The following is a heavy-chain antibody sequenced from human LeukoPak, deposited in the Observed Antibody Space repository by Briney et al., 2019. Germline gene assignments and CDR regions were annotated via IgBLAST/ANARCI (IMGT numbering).Heavy chain of an antibody. CDR1: GGSFSGYY. Sequence: SETLSLTCAVYGGSFSGYYWSWIRQPPGKGLEWIGEINHSGSTNYNPSLKSRVTISVDTSKNQFSLKLSSVTAADTAVYYCARGRYYDFWSGYYSRANYYYYYMDVWGKGTTVTVSS. V-gene: IGHV4-34*01. J-gene: IGHJ6*03. CDR2: INHSGST. CDR3: ARGRYYDFWSGYYSRANYYYYYMDV. D-gene: IGHD3-3*01.